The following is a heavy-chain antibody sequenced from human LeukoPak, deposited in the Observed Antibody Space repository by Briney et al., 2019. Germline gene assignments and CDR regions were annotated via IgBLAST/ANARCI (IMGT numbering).Heavy chain of an antibody. CDR1: GFTFSNYA. CDR2: IRYDGSNK. D-gene: IGHD1-26*01. J-gene: IGHJ3*02. Sequence: GGSLRLSCAASGFTFSNYAMHWVRKAPGKGLEGVAFIRYDGSNKYYADSVKGRFTISRDNSKNTLYLQMNSLRAEDTAVYYCAKTTIVGVTVDSFDIWGQGTMVTVSS. CDR3: AKTTIVGVTVDSFDI. V-gene: IGHV3-30*02.